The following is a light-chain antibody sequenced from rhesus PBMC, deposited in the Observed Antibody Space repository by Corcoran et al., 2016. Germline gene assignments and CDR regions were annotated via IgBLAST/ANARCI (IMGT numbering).Light chain of an antibody. CDR3: QQYSNRPHS. CDR2: VAS. J-gene: IGKJ2*01. Sequence: EIVLTQSPATLSLSPGERATLSCRASQSVSSSLAWYQQKPWQSPRLLICVASPRATAIPERFRGRGSGTDLTLPISSLEPEDVGVYYCQQYSNRPHSFGQGTKVEIK. CDR1: QSVSSS. V-gene: IGKV3-35*01.